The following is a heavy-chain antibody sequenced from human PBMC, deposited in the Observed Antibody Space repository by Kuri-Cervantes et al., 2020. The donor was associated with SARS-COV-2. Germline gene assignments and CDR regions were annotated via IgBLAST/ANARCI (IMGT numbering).Heavy chain of an antibody. V-gene: IGHV4-30-4*07. CDR3: ARLRGGISAAAPFDY. Sequence: SQTLSLTCAVSGGSISSGGYSWSWIRQPPRKGLEWIGYIYYSGSTNYNPSLKSRVTISVDKSKNSFSLRLNSVTAADTAVYYCARLRGGISAAAPFDYWGQGTLVTVSS. J-gene: IGHJ4*02. CDR1: GGSISSGGYS. CDR2: IYYSGST. D-gene: IGHD6-13*01.